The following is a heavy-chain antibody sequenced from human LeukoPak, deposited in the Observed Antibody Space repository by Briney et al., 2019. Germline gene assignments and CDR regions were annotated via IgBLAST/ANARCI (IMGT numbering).Heavy chain of an antibody. CDR1: GGSISSSSYY. V-gene: IGHV4-39*01. D-gene: IGHD3-22*01. J-gene: IGHJ4*02. Sequence: PSETLSLTCTVSGGSISSSSYYWGWIRQPPGKGLEWIGSIYYSGSTYYNPSLKSRVTISVDTSKNQFSLKLSSVTAADTAVYYCARHTFYYYDSSGYYERPFDYWGQGTLVIVSS. CDR2: IYYSGST. CDR3: ARHTFYYYDSSGYYERPFDY.